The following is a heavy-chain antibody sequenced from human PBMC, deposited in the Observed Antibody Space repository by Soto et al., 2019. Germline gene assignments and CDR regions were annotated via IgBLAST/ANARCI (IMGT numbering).Heavy chain of an antibody. Sequence: SETLSLTCTVSGGSISSYYWSCIRQTAWKGLEWIGRIYTSGSTNYNPSLKSRVTMSVDTAENQFSLKLSAVTAAAAAVDYCARDSSLAWFDPWAQGTLVTASS. J-gene: IGHJ5*02. D-gene: IGHD3-3*02. CDR1: GGSISSYY. CDR3: ARDSSLAWFDP. CDR2: IYTSGST. V-gene: IGHV4-4*07.